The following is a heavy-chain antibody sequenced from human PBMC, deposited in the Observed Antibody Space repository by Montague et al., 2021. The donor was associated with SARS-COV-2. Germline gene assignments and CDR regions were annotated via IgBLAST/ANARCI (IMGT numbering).Heavy chain of an antibody. CDR1: GGSFSVHY. V-gene: IGHV4-34*01. CDR3: ARYRRRFAEIYDTYYDYGLNV. J-gene: IGHJ6*02. Sequence: SETLSLTCAVYGGSFSVHYWTWIRQPPGKGLEWIRQINQSGSTKYNPSLKSRVTISIDTSKNQFSLKMTSMTAADTGVYYCARYRRRFAEIYDTYYDYGLNVWGQGTTVTVFS. CDR2: INQSGST. D-gene: IGHD3-10*01.